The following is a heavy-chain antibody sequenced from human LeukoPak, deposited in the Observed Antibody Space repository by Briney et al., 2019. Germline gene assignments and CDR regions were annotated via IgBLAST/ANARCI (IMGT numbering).Heavy chain of an antibody. CDR2: MNPNSGNT. Sequence: ASVKVSCKASGYTFTSYDINWVRQATGQGLEWMGWMNPNSGNTGYAQKFQGRVTMTRNTSISTAYMELSSLRSEDTAVYYCARGRRYSSGWYKGSYGMDVWGQGTTVTVYS. V-gene: IGHV1-8*01. CDR3: ARGRRYSSGWYKGSYGMDV. J-gene: IGHJ6*02. D-gene: IGHD6-19*01. CDR1: GYTFTSYD.